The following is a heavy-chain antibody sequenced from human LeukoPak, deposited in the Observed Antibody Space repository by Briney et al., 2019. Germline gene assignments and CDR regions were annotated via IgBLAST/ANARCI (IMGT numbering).Heavy chain of an antibody. CDR3: ARGRITIFGVVIIEDYFDY. J-gene: IGHJ4*02. CDR1: GFTFSSYS. V-gene: IGHV3-21*01. CDR2: ISSSSSYI. D-gene: IGHD3-3*01. Sequence: GGSLRLSCAASGFTFSSYSMNWVRQAPGKGLEWVSSISSSSSYIYYADSVKGRFTISRDNAKNSLYLQMNSLRAEDTAVYYCARGRITIFGVVIIEDYFDYWGQGTLVTVSS.